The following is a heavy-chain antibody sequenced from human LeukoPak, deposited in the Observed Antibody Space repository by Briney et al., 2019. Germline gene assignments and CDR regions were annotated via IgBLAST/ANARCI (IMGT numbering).Heavy chain of an antibody. Sequence: GGSLRLSCAASGFTFSDYYMSWIRQAPEKGLEWVSYISSSGSTIYYADSVKGRFTISRDNAKNSLYLQMNSLRAEDTAVYYCARSGDYYGSGSYYKAREYYFDYWGQGTLVTVSS. D-gene: IGHD3-10*01. CDR3: ARSGDYYGSGSYYKAREYYFDY. J-gene: IGHJ4*02. CDR1: GFTFSDYY. V-gene: IGHV3-11*01. CDR2: ISSSGSTI.